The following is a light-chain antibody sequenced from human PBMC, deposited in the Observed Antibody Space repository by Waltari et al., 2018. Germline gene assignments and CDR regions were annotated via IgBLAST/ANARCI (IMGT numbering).Light chain of an antibody. CDR2: DIN. V-gene: IGLV1-40*01. CDR3: QSYDSSLSASVV. J-gene: IGLJ2*01. CDR1: SSNIGAGFD. Sequence: QSVLTQPPSVSGAPGQRVTISCTGSSSNIGAGFDVHWYQQLPGTAPKLLISDINDRPSGVPDRFSGAKSGTSASLAITGRQAEDEADYYCQSYDSSLSASVVFGGGTKLTVL.